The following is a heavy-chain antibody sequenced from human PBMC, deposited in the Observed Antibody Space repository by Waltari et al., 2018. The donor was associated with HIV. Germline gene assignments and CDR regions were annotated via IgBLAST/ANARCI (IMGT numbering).Heavy chain of an antibody. V-gene: IGHV4-39*07. Sequence: QLQLQESGPGLVKPSETLSLTCTVSGGSISSSSYYWGWIRQPPGKGLEWIGSIYYSGRTYYNPSLKSRVTISVDTSKNQFSLKLSSVTAADTAVYYCARVFTWITMVRGVIISRYYYYGMDVWGQGTTVTVSS. CDR3: ARVFTWITMVRGVIISRYYYYGMDV. CDR2: IYYSGRT. J-gene: IGHJ6*02. D-gene: IGHD3-10*01. CDR1: GGSISSSSYY.